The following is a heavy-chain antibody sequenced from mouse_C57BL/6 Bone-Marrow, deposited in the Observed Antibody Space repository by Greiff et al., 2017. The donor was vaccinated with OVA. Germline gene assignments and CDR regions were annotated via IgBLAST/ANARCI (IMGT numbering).Heavy chain of an antibody. V-gene: IGHV14-2*01. Sequence: EVKVVESGAELVKPGASVKLSCTASGFNIKDYYMHWVKQRTEQGLEWIGRIDPEDGETKYAPKFQGKATITADKSSNTAYLQLSSLTSEDTAVYYCARLLGSSYYYAMDYWGQGTSVTVSS. CDR3: ARLLGSSYYYAMDY. D-gene: IGHD1-1*01. CDR1: GFNIKDYY. J-gene: IGHJ4*01. CDR2: IDPEDGET.